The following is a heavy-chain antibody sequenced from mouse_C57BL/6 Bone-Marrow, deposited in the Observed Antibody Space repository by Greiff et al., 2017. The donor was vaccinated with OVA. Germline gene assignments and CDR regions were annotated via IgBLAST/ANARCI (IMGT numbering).Heavy chain of an antibody. Sequence: GGSTNYNSALMSRLSISKDNSKSQVFLKMNSLQTDDTAMYYCAKHLFITTVVATDYYAMDYWGQGTSVTVSS. V-gene: IGHV2-9*01. CDR2: GGST. J-gene: IGHJ4*01. CDR3: AKHLFITTVVATDYYAMDY. D-gene: IGHD1-1*01.